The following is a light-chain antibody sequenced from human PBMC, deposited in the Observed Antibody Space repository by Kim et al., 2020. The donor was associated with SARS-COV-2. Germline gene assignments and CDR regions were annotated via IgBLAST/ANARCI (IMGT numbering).Light chain of an antibody. CDR2: GAS. V-gene: IGKV3-15*01. Sequence: EILMTHSPATLSVSPGERVTLSCKSSQNIGNALAWSQQKPGQPPRNLIYGASTRASGVPARFSGSGTGTEFTLTISNLQSEDVAVYFCQQYKDWPYTFGQGTKLEIK. CDR3: QQYKDWPYT. CDR1: QNIGNA. J-gene: IGKJ2*01.